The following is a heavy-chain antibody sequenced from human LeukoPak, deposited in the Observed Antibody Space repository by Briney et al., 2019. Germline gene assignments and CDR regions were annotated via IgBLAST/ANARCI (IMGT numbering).Heavy chain of an antibody. CDR3: AKDLGNDYYNSGLDV. CDR1: GFIFDDYA. V-gene: IGHV3-43*02. Sequence: GGSLRLSCEASGFIFDDYAMHWVRQAPGKGLEWVSVISADGGRTRYADSVKGRFTTSRDNFKNSLYLQMNSLRTDDTALYYCAKDLGNDYYNSGLDVWGQGTTATVSS. D-gene: IGHD4-23*01. CDR2: ISADGGRT. J-gene: IGHJ6*02.